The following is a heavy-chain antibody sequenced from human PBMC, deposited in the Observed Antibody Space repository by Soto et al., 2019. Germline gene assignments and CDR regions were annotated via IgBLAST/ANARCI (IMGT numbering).Heavy chain of an antibody. CDR1: GFTFDNYY. J-gene: IGHJ4*02. CDR2: IRQDGSEK. Sequence: GGSLRLSCEASGFTFDNYYMSWVRQAPGKGLEWVANIRQDGSEKYYVDSVKGRFTIARDNAKNSLSLEMNSLRAEDTAVYYCARDQETHYDFWSGYPTLEYWGQGTLVTVSS. CDR3: ARDQETHYDFWSGYPTLEY. V-gene: IGHV3-7*03. D-gene: IGHD3-3*01.